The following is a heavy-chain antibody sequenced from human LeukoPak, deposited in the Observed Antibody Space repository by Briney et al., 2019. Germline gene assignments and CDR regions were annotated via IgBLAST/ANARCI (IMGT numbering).Heavy chain of an antibody. V-gene: IGHV3-23*01. CDR2: ISKSGGST. J-gene: IGHJ4*02. CDR1: GFTFNNYA. CDR3: AKEEEYYFDY. Sequence: GGSLRLSCAASGFTFNNYAMSWVRQAPGKGLEWVSGISKSGGSTYYADSVKGRFTISRDNSKNTLYLQMNSLRAEDTAVYYCAKEEEYYFDYWGQGALVTVSS.